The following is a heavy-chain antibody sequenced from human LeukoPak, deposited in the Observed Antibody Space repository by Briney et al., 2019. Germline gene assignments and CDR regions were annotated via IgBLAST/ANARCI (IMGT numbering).Heavy chain of an antibody. CDR1: GGSISSGGYS. Sequence: SETLSLTCAVSGGSISSGGYSWSWIRQPPGKGLEWIGYIYHSGSTYYNPSLKSRVTISVDRSKNQFSLKLSSVTAADTAVYYCARPTTGYFCYWGQGSLVTVSS. D-gene: IGHD1-1*01. CDR3: ARPTTGYFCY. V-gene: IGHV4-30-2*01. J-gene: IGHJ4*02. CDR2: IYHSGST.